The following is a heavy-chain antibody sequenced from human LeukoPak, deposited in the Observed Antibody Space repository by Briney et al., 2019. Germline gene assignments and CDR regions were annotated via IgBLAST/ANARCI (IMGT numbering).Heavy chain of an antibody. CDR1: GYTFTGYC. CDR3: ARDGGCSGGSCYANDY. V-gene: IGHV1-2*02. J-gene: IGHJ4*02. CDR2: INPNSGGT. Sequence: ASVKVSCKASGYTFTGYCMHWVRQAPGQGLEWMGWINPNSGGTNYAQKFQGRVTMTRDTSISTAYMELSRLRSDDTAVYYCARDGGCSGGSCYANDYWGQGTLVTVSP. D-gene: IGHD2-15*01.